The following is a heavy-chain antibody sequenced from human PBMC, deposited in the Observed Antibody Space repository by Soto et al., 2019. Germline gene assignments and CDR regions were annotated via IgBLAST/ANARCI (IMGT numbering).Heavy chain of an antibody. Sequence: HPGGSLRLSCAASGFTFSNYAMSWVRQAPGKGLEWVSAISGSGGTTYYADSVKGRFTISRDNSKSLVYLQVNSLRADDTAVYYCAKETSGFKLDAFDIWGQGTMVTVSS. V-gene: IGHV3-23*01. CDR1: GFTFSNYA. CDR3: AKETSGFKLDAFDI. CDR2: ISGSGGTT. D-gene: IGHD1-26*01. J-gene: IGHJ3*02.